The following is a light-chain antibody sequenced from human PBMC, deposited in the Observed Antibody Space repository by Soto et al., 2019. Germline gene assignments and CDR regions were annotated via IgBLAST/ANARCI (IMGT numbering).Light chain of an antibody. Sequence: QAVVTQVPSLTVSPVGTVTLTCASSTGAVTSGYYPNWFQQKAGQAPRVLIYSTSNKHSWTPARFSGSLLGGKAAMTLSGVQPEDEAEYYCLLFYGDAWVFGGGTKLTVL. V-gene: IGLV7-43*01. CDR2: STS. CDR1: TGAVTSGYY. CDR3: LLFYGDAWV. J-gene: IGLJ3*02.